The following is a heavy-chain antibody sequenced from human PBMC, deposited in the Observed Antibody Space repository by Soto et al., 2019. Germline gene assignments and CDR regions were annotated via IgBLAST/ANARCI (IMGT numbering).Heavy chain of an antibody. Sequence: PSETLSLTCAVSGGSISSSNWWSWVRQPPGKGLDGIGEIYHRGSTNYNPSHKSRVTISVDKSKNQFSLKLSSVTAADTAVYYCASQPRGIIAAAGTGYYYYGMDVWGQGTTVTVSS. V-gene: IGHV4-4*02. CDR3: ASQPRGIIAAAGTGYYYYGMDV. D-gene: IGHD6-13*01. CDR1: GGSISSSNW. CDR2: IYHRGST. J-gene: IGHJ6*02.